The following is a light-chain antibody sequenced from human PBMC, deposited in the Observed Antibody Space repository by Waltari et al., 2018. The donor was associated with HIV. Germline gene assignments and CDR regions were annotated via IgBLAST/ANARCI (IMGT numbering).Light chain of an antibody. CDR1: NIGGKS. V-gene: IGLV3-21*04. Sequence: SYVLTQPPSVSVAPGETARITCGGNNIGGKSVHWYQQKPGQAPVLLIFDGSDRPPGIPGRFSGSNSGNTATLTISRVEAGDEAVYYCQVWDRSSDHWVFGGGTKLPVL. J-gene: IGLJ3*02. CDR3: QVWDRSSDHWV. CDR2: DGS.